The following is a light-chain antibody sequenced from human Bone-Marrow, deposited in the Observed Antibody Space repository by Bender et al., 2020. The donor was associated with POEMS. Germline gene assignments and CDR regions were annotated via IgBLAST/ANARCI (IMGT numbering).Light chain of an antibody. CDR2: EVN. J-gene: IGLJ2*01. CDR3: CSYADTDTFI. CDR1: SSDVGADNL. V-gene: IGLV2-8*01. Sequence: QSVLTQPPSASGSPGQSVTISCTGSSSDVGADNLVSWYQQHPGKAPKLIIYEVNNRPSGVPDRFSGSKSGKTASLTISGLQAEDEADYYCCSYADTDTFIFGGGSKLTVL.